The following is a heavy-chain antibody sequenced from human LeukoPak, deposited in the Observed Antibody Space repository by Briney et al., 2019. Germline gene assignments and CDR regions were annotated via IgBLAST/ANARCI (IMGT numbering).Heavy chain of an antibody. CDR2: IYTSGST. CDR1: GGSISSGGYY. D-gene: IGHD3-10*01. CDR3: AREWELTGTDL. J-gene: IGHJ2*01. Sequence: SQTLSLTCTVSGGSISSGGYYWSWIRQPAGKGLEWIGRIYTSGSTNYNPSLKSRVTMSVDTSKNQFSLKLTSVTAADTAVYYCAREWELTGTDLWGRGTLVTVSS. V-gene: IGHV4-61*02.